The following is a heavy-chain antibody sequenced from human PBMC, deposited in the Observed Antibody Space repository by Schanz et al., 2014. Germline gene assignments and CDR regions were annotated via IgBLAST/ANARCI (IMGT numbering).Heavy chain of an antibody. CDR2: ISGDGGTS. D-gene: IGHD3-10*01. V-gene: IGHV3-23*01. Sequence: EVHLLESGGGLVPPGGSLRLSCAASGFNFSDYAMCWVRQAPGKGLEWVSAISGDGGTSYYTDSVKGRYTISRDNTKSTLYRQVNSLRDEDTAVYYCADGRVGELSAFDIWGQGTMVTVSS. J-gene: IGHJ3*02. CDR3: ADGRVGELSAFDI. CDR1: GFNFSDYA.